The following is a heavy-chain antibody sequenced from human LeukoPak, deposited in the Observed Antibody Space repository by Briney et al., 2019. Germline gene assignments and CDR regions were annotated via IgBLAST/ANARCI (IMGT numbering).Heavy chain of an antibody. CDR1: GYTFTNYH. Sequence: ASVKVSCKTSGYTFTNYHIHWVRQAPGQGLEWMGWINPNSGGTNYAQKFQGWVTMTRDTSISTAYMELSRLRSDDTAVYYCARDGLIVATISTPDYGMDVWGQGTTVTVSS. V-gene: IGHV1-2*04. CDR3: ARDGLIVATISTPDYGMDV. CDR2: INPNSGGT. J-gene: IGHJ6*02. D-gene: IGHD5-12*01.